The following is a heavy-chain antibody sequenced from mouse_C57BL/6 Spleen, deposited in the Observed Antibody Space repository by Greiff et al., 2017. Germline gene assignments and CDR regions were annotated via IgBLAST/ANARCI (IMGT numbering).Heavy chain of an antibody. Sequence: QVQLQQPGAELVRPGSSVKLSCKASGYTFTSYWMHWVKQRPIQGLEWIGNIDPSDSETHYNQKFKDKATLTVDKSSSTAYMQLSSLTSEDSAVYYCAREGHYYGSSLPGRYFEVWGTGTTVTVSS. D-gene: IGHD1-1*01. J-gene: IGHJ1*03. CDR3: AREGHYYGSSLPGRYFEV. CDR2: IDPSDSET. CDR1: GYTFTSYW. V-gene: IGHV1-52*01.